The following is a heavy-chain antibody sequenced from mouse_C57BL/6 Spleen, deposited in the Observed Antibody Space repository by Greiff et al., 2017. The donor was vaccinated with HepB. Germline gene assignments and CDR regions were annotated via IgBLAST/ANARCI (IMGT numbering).Heavy chain of an antibody. CDR3: ARTVARDYAMDY. V-gene: IGHV1-69*01. D-gene: IGHD1-1*01. CDR1: GYTFTSYW. CDR2: IDPSDSYT. J-gene: IGHJ4*01. Sequence: QVQLQQLGAELVMPGASVKLSCKASGYTFTSYWMHWVKQRPGQGLEWIGEIDPSDSYTNYNQKFKGKSTLTVDKSSSTAYMQLSSLTSEDSAVYYCARTVARDYAMDYWGQGTSVTVSS.